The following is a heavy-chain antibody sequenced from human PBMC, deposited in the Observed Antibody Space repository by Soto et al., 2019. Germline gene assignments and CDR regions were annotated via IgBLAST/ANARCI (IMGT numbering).Heavy chain of an antibody. Sequence: VQLVETGGGLIQPGGSLRLSCAASGFTVSSNYMSWVRQAPGKGLEWVSVIYSGGSTYYADSVKGRFTISRDNSKNTLYLQMNSLRAEDTAVYYCARSAGMTTVTTEYFQHWGQGTLVTVSS. CDR2: IYSGGST. D-gene: IGHD4-17*01. CDR1: GFTVSSNY. V-gene: IGHV3-53*02. J-gene: IGHJ1*01. CDR3: ARSAGMTTVTTEYFQH.